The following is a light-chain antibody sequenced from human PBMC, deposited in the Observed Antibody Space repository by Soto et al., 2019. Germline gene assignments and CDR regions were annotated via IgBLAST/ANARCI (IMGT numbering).Light chain of an antibody. CDR2: HAY. Sequence: DIQMTQSPSTLSASVGDRVTLTCRASQSISSWLAWYQQKPGKAPKLLIYHAYSLESGVPSWFSGSESGTEFTLTINSLQPDDFATYYCQQSYSIPRLTFGPGTRVEIK. J-gene: IGKJ3*01. CDR1: QSISSW. V-gene: IGKV1-5*01. CDR3: QQSYSIPRLT.